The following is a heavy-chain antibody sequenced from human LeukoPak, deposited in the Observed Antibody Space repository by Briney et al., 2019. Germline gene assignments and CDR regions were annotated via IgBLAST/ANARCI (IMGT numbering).Heavy chain of an antibody. V-gene: IGHV3-30-3*01. Sequence: PGRSLRLSCAASGFTFSSYAMHWVRQAPGKGLEWVAVISYDGSNKYYADSVKGRFTISRDNSKNTLYLQMNSLRAEDTAVYYCARDRILYQPSAFDIWGQGTMVTVSS. D-gene: IGHD2-8*01. CDR1: GFTFSSYA. J-gene: IGHJ3*02. CDR2: ISYDGSNK. CDR3: ARDRILYQPSAFDI.